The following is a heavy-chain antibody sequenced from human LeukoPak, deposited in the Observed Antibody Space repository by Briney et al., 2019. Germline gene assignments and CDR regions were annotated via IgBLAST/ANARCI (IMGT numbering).Heavy chain of an antibody. CDR3: AKKAGGYSYGGIDY. CDR1: GFTLSSYS. V-gene: IGHV3-21*04. D-gene: IGHD5-18*01. Sequence: PGGSLRLSCAASGFTLSSYSMNWVRQAPGKGLEWVSSISSSSSYIYYADSVKGRFTISRDNAKNTLYLQMNSLRAEDTAVYYCAKKAGGYSYGGIDYWGQGTLVTVSS. J-gene: IGHJ4*02. CDR2: ISSSSSYI.